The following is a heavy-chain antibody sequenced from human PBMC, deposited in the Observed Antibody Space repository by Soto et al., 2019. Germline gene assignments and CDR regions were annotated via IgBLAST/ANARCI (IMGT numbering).Heavy chain of an antibody. V-gene: IGHV4-59*08. J-gene: IGHJ1*01. CDR3: ARQDEGYSGYETEFQR. Sequence: QVQLQESGPGLVKPSETLSLTCTVSGGSISSYYWSWIRQPPGKGLEWIGYIYYSGSTNYNPSLKSRVTISVDTSKNQFSLKLSSVTAADTAVYYCARQDEGYSGYETEFQRWGQGTLVTVSS. CDR1: GGSISSYY. CDR2: IYYSGST. D-gene: IGHD5-12*01.